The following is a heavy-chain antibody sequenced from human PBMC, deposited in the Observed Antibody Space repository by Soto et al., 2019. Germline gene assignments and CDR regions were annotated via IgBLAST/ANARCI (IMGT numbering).Heavy chain of an antibody. CDR2: IYYSGST. V-gene: IGHV4-30-4*02. D-gene: IGHD3-22*01. CDR1: GGSISSGDYY. J-gene: IGHJ4*02. CDR3: ARGSTHYYDSSGYYLGY. Sequence: SDTLSLTCTVSGGSISSGDYYWSWIRQPPGKGLEWIGYIYYSGSTYYNPSLKSRVTISVDTSKNQFSLKLSSVTAADTAVYYCARGSTHYYDSSGYYLGYWGQGTLVTVSS.